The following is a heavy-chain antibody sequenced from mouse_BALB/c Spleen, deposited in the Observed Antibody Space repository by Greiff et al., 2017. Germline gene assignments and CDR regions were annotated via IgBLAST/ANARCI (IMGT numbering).Heavy chain of an antibody. D-gene: IGHD4-1*01. Sequence: QVQLKQPGAELVKPGASVKMSCKASGYTFTSYWMHWVKQRPGQGLEWIGVIDPSDSYTSYNQKFKGKATLTVDTSSSTAYMQLSSLTSEDSAVYYCTRGRGTGTEYYFDYWGQGTTLTVSS. CDR1: GYTFTSYW. CDR2: IDPSDSYT. J-gene: IGHJ2*01. V-gene: IGHV1S127*01. CDR3: TRGRGTGTEYYFDY.